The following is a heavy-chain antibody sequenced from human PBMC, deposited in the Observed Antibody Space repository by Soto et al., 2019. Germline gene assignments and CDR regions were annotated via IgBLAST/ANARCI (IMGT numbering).Heavy chain of an antibody. CDR3: ARDGVGYCSGGSCRSHYYYYYGMDV. CDR2: ISSSSSTI. V-gene: IGHV3-48*02. CDR1: GFTFSSYS. J-gene: IGHJ6*02. Sequence: PGGSLRLSCAASGFTFSSYSMNWVRQAPGKGLEWVSYISSSSSTIYYADSVKGRFTISRDNAKNSLYLQMNSLRDEDTAVYCCARDGVGYCSGGSCRSHYYYYYGMDVWGQGTTVTVSS. D-gene: IGHD2-15*01.